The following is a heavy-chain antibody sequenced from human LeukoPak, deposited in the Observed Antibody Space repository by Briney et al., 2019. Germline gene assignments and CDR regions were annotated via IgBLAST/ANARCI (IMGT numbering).Heavy chain of an antibody. J-gene: IGHJ4*02. CDR2: IYSNGST. Sequence: SETLSLTCTVSGGSVMSYYWSWIRQPPGKGLEWLGYIYSNGSTNFHPSHKSRLTMSVDTSKNQFSLKLTSVTAADTAVYYCARSGGGYTATILGYFLDYWGQGALVTVSS. D-gene: IGHD3-16*01. CDR1: GGSVMSYY. V-gene: IGHV4-59*02. CDR3: ARSGGGYTATILGYFLDY.